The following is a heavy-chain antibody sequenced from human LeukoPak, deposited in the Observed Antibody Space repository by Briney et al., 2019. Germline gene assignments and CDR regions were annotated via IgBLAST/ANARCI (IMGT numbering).Heavy chain of an antibody. CDR2: ISYDGSNK. Sequence: GGSLRLSCAASGFTFSSYGMHWVRQAPGKGLEWVAVISYDGSNKYYADSVKGRCTISRDNSKNTLYLQMNSLRAEDTAVYYCAKDGKVPDNFDYWDQGTLVTVSS. CDR1: GFTFSSYG. V-gene: IGHV3-30*18. CDR3: AKDGKVPDNFDY. J-gene: IGHJ4*02. D-gene: IGHD2-2*01.